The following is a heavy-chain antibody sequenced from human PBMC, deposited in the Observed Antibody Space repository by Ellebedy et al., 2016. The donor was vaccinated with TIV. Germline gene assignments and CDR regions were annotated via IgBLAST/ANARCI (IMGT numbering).Heavy chain of an antibody. CDR1: GGSISGAYW. D-gene: IGHD2-8*02. V-gene: IGHV4-4*02. CDR3: ASTPRGYCTGGTCPLLC. CDR2: SYHSGST. J-gene: IGHJ4*02. Sequence: MPSETLSLTCAVSGGSISGAYWWTWVRQPPGKGLEWTGESYHSGSTNYNQSLKSRLTILVDKSKNQFSLDLTSVTAADTAVYYCASTPRGYCTGGTCPLLCWGQGTLVAVSS.